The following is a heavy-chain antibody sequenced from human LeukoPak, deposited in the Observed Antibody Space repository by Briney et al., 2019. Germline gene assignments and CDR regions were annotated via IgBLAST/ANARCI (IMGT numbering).Heavy chain of an antibody. V-gene: IGHV3-23*01. CDR3: AELGITMIGGV. J-gene: IGHJ6*04. D-gene: IGHD3-10*02. CDR1: RFTFSNYA. Sequence: GGSLRLSCAASRFTFSNYAMNWVRQAPGKGLEWVSGISSSGDATYYADSVKGRFTISRDNAKNSLYLQMNSLRAEDTAVYYCAELGITMIGGVWGKGTTVTISS. CDR2: ISSSGDAT.